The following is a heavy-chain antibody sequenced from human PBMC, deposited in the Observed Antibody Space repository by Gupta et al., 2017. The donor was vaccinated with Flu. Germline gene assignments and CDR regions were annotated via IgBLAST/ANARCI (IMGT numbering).Heavy chain of an antibody. CDR1: GFTFSSYS. V-gene: IGHV3-21*01. CDR3: FGYCSSTSCYVSENWFDP. Sequence: EVQLVESGGGLVKPGGSLRLSCAASGFTFSSYSMNWVRQAPGKGLEWVSSISSSSSYIYYADSVKGRFTISRDNAKNSLYLQMNSLRAEDTAVYYCFGYCSSTSCYVSENWFDPWGQGTLVTVSS. D-gene: IGHD2-2*03. J-gene: IGHJ5*02. CDR2: ISSSSSYI.